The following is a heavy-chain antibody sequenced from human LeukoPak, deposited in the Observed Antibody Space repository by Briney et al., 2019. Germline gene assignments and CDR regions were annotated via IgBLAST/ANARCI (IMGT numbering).Heavy chain of an antibody. V-gene: IGHV4-30-4*01. CDR1: GGSISSGDYY. D-gene: IGHD6-19*01. Sequence: SETLSLTCTVSGGSISSGDYYWRWIRQPPGKGLEWIGYFYYSGSTYYNPSLKSRVTISVDTSKNQFSLKLSSVTAADTAVYYCARSGYSSGWYLSSGPYYFDYWGQGTLVTVSS. CDR2: FYYSGST. CDR3: ARSGYSSGWYLSSGPYYFDY. J-gene: IGHJ4*02.